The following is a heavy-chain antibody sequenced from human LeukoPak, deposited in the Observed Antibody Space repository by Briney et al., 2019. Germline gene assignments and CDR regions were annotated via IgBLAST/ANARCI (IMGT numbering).Heavy chain of an antibody. Sequence: ASVKVSCKASGYTFTGYYMHWVRQAPGQGLEWMGWINPNSGGTNYAQKFQGRVTMTRDTSISTAYMELSSLRSEDTAVYYCAREQARYNWFDPWGQGTLVTVSS. CDR2: INPNSGGT. V-gene: IGHV1-2*02. CDR1: GYTFTGYY. CDR3: AREQARYNWFDP. J-gene: IGHJ5*02.